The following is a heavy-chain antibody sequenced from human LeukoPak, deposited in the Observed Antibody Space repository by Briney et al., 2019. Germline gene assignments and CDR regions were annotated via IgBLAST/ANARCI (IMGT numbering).Heavy chain of an antibody. CDR1: GFTFDDYA. CDR2: ISWNSGSI. Sequence: PGRSLRLSCATSGFTFDDYAMYWVRQDPGKGLEWVSGISWNSGSIVYADSVKGRFTISRDNAKNSLYLQMNSLRVEDTALYYRARGNLDLRAFDIWGQGTMVTVSS. D-gene: IGHD3-3*01. CDR3: ARGNLDLRAFDI. V-gene: IGHV3-9*01. J-gene: IGHJ3*02.